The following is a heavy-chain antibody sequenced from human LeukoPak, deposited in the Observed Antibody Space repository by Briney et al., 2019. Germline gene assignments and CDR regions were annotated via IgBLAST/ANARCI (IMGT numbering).Heavy chain of an antibody. Sequence: GGSLRLSCAASGFTFSSYSMNWVRQAPGKGLGWVSSISSSSSYIYYADSVKGRFTISRGNAKNSLYLQMNSLRAEDTAVFYCGKGRPGDVWGKGTTVTISS. CDR1: GFTFSSYS. CDR3: GKGRPGDV. CDR2: ISSSSSYI. V-gene: IGHV3-21*01. J-gene: IGHJ6*04.